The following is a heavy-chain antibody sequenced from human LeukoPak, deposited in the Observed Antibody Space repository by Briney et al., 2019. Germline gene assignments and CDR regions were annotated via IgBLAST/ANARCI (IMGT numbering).Heavy chain of an antibody. CDR2: VIPILGKS. D-gene: IGHD2-2*01. V-gene: IGHV1-69*04. CDR1: GGTFSSYP. CDR3: ARDGVVVVPAATRPFDY. J-gene: IGHJ4*02. Sequence: ASVKVSCKASGGTFSSYPISWVRQAPGQGLEWMGRVIPILGKSNCAQRFQDRVTITAEKSTSTVYMELRSLRSDDTAVYYCARDGVVVVPAATRPFDYWGQGTLVTVSS.